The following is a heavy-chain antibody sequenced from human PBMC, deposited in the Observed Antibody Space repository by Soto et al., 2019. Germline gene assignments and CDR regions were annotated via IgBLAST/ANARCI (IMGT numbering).Heavy chain of an antibody. J-gene: IGHJ5*02. V-gene: IGHV3-43*01. CDR3: VKETYYYDVSSYYTLGS. CDR2: ISRDGTNT. Sequence: PGGSLRLSCAASGFTFDDYNMHWVRQAPGKGLEWVSLISRDGTNTNYAESVKGRFTISRDNSKNSLYLQMNSLRTEDTALYYCVKETYYYDVSSYYTLGSWGQGTLVTVSS. CDR1: GFTFDDYN. D-gene: IGHD3-3*01.